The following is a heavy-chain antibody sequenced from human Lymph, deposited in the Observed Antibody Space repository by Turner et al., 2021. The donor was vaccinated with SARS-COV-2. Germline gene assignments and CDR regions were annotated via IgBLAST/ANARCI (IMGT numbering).Heavy chain of an antibody. CDR3: ARREWGGSLGHIDY. Sequence: EVQLVQSGAEVNKPGESLQISCKGSGYTFTSYWIGWVRQRPGRGLEWIGIIYPGDSDTRYSPSFQGQVTISADKSISTAYLQWSSLKASDTAMYYCARREWGGSLGHIDYWGQGTLVTVSS. CDR2: IYPGDSDT. V-gene: IGHV5-51*01. J-gene: IGHJ4*02. CDR1: GYTFTSYW. D-gene: IGHD3-3*01.